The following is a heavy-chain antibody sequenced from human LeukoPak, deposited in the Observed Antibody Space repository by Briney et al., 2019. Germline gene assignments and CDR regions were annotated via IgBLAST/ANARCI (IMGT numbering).Heavy chain of an antibody. Sequence: GGSLRLSCAASGFTFSSYGMHWVRQAPGKGLERVAVISYDGSNKYYADSVMGRFTISRDNSKSTLYLQMNSLRAEDTAVYYCAKDSTVGFYWGQGTLVTVSS. CDR3: AKDSTVGFY. CDR2: ISYDGSNK. J-gene: IGHJ4*02. V-gene: IGHV3-30*18. CDR1: GFTFSSYG. D-gene: IGHD4-17*01.